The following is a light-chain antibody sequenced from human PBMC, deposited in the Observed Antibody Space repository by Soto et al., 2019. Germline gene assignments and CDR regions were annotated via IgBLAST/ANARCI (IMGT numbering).Light chain of an antibody. CDR1: SSDVGGYNY. J-gene: IGLJ1*01. CDR3: SSYTSSSTLV. CDR2: EVS. Sequence: QSVLTQPASVSGSPGQSITISCTGTSSDVGGYNYVSWYQQHPGKAPELMIYEVSNRPSGVSNRFSGSKSGNTASLTISGLQAEDEADYCCSSYTSSSTLVFGTGTKVTVL. V-gene: IGLV2-14*01.